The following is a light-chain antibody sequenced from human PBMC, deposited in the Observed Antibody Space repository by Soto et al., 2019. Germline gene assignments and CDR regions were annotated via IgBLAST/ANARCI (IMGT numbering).Light chain of an antibody. CDR3: CSYAGSSTSHVV. J-gene: IGLJ2*01. CDR1: SSDVGSSNL. V-gene: IGLV2-23*02. CDR2: EVS. Sequence: QSVLTQPASVSGSPGQSITITCTGTSSDVGSSNLVSWYQHHPGKAPKRMIYEVSKRPSGVSNRFSGSKSGNTASLTISGLQAEDEADYYCCSYAGSSTSHVVFGGGTKLTVL.